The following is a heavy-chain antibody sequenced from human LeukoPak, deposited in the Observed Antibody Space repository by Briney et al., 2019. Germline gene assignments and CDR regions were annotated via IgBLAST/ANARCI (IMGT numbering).Heavy chain of an antibody. CDR1: GYTFTSYG. D-gene: IGHD3-3*01. CDR2: ISAYNGNT. CDR3: ARGKPYYDFWSGYFHFDY. Sequence: ASVKVSCKASGYTFTSYGISWVRQAPGQGLEWMGWISAYNGNTNYAQKLQGRVTMTTDTSTSTAYMELRSLRSDDTAVYYCARGKPYYDFWSGYFHFDYWGQGTLVTVSS. V-gene: IGHV1-18*01. J-gene: IGHJ4*02.